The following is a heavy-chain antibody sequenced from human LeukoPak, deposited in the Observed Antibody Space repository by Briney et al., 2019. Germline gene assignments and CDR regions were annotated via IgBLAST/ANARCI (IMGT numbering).Heavy chain of an antibody. CDR2: IIPILGIA. CDR1: GGTFSSYA. J-gene: IGHJ5*02. V-gene: IGHV1-69*04. Sequence: ASVKVSCKASGGTFSSYAISWVRQAPGQGLEWMGRIIPILGIANYAQKFQGRVTITADKSTSTAYMELSSLRSEDTAVYYCASAAGYIVGGYNWFDPWGQGTLVTVSS. CDR3: ASAAGYIVGGYNWFDP. D-gene: IGHD6-13*01.